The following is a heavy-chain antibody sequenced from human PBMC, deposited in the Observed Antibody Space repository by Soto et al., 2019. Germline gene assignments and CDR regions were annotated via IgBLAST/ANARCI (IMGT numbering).Heavy chain of an antibody. CDR2: IYYSGST. D-gene: IGHD6-13*01. Sequence: QVQLQESGPGLVKPSQTLSLTCTVSGGSISSGGYYWSWIRQHPGKGLEWIGYIYYSGSTYYNPSLKSRVTISVETSKNQFSLKLSSVTAADTAVYYCARDQRSWYNWFDPWGQGTLVTVSS. J-gene: IGHJ5*02. CDR1: GGSISSGGYY. V-gene: IGHV4-31*03. CDR3: ARDQRSWYNWFDP.